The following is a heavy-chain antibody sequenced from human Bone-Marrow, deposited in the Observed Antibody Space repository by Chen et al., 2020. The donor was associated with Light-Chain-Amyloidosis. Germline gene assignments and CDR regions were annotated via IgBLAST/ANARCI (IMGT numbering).Heavy chain of an antibody. Sequence: EVQVVESGGGLVKPGGSLGLSCAASGFTVSDVWMSWVRQAPGKGLEWVGRIKSKRFGGKIDYAAHLKGRFIISRDDSKNALYLQMDSLKTEDTAVYYRTATTVAEDYHGYWGQGILVTVSS. CDR3: TATTVAEDYHGY. J-gene: IGHJ4*02. CDR1: GFTVSDVW. D-gene: IGHD1-26*01. CDR2: IKSKRFGGKI. V-gene: IGHV3-15*05.